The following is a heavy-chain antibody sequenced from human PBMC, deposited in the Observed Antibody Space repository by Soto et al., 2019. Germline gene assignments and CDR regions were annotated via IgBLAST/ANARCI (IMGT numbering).Heavy chain of an antibody. V-gene: IGHV1-18*01. CDR2: ISSYNGNT. J-gene: IGHJ6*02. CDR3: ARERTTISMDV. Sequence: GASVKVSCKASGYTFTSYGISWVRQAPGQGLEWMGWISSYNGNTKYAQKLQGSVTMTRNTSISTAYMELSSLRSEDTAVYYCARERTTISMDVWGQGTTVTVSS. D-gene: IGHD3-9*01. CDR1: GYTFTSYG.